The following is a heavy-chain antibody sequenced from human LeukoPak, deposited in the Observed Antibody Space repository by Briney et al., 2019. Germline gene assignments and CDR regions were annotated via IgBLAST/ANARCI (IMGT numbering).Heavy chain of an antibody. CDR2: IYHSGST. CDR3: ARPNFAGGYCSSTSCSTWYFDL. J-gene: IGHJ2*01. V-gene: IGHV4-30-2*01. D-gene: IGHD2-2*01. CDR1: GGSISSGGYY. Sequence: PSETLSLTCTVSGGSISSGGYYWSWIRQPPGKGLEWIGYIYHSGSTYYNPSLKSRVTISVDRSKNQFSLKLSSVTAADTAVYYCARPNFAGGYCSSTSCSTWYFDLWGRGTLVTVSS.